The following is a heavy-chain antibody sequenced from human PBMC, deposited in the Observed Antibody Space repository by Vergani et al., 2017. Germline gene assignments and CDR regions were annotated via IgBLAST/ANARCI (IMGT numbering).Heavy chain of an antibody. J-gene: IGHJ6*03. CDR3: AGESQPLNWGSSFIGYYYYYYMDV. D-gene: IGHD7-27*01. CDR1: GGTFSSYA. CDR2: IIPIFGTA. V-gene: IGHV1-69*14. Sequence: QVQLVQSGAEVKKPGSSVKVSCKASGGTFSSYAISWVRQAPGQGLEWMGRIIPIFGTANYAQKFQGRVTFTADKSTSTADMELSSLRSEDTAVYYCAGESQPLNWGSSFIGYYYYYYMDVWGKGTAVTVSS.